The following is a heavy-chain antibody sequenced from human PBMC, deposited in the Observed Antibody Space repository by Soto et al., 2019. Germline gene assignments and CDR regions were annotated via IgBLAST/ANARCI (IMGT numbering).Heavy chain of an antibody. D-gene: IGHD6-13*01. J-gene: IGHJ4*02. CDR1: GFTFSSYG. CDR2: ISYDGSNK. V-gene: IGHV3-30*18. Sequence: QVQLVESGGGVVQPGRSVRLSCAASGFTFSSYGMHWVRQAPGKGLEWVAVISYDGSNKYYADSVKGRFTISRDNSKNTLYLQMNSLRAEDTAVYYCAKAPYSSSWDTGYFDYWGQATLVTVSS. CDR3: AKAPYSSSWDTGYFDY.